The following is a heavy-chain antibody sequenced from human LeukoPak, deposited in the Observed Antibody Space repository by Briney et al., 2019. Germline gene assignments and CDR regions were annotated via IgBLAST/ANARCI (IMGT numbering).Heavy chain of an antibody. D-gene: IGHD3-22*01. V-gene: IGHV5-51*01. CDR3: ARHYRPRGSPNYYDSSGSTPLDY. CDR1: GYSFTSYW. Sequence: GESLKISCKGSGYSFTSYWIGWVRQMPGTGLEWMGIISPGDSDTRYSPSFPGQVIISADKSISTPYLQWSSLQASDTAMYYCARHYRPRGSPNYYDSSGSTPLDYWGQGTLVTVSS. J-gene: IGHJ4*02. CDR2: ISPGDSDT.